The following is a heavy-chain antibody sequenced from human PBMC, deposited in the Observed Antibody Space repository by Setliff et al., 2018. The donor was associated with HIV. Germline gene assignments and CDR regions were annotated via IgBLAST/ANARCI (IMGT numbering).Heavy chain of an antibody. CDR1: GFTFSSYS. D-gene: IGHD5-12*01. CDR3: AKDPRAAVATICDY. CDR2: ISGSGGSP. V-gene: IGHV3-23*01. Sequence: GGSLRLSCAASGFTFSSYSMSWFRQAPGTGLEWVSAISGSGGSPYYADSVKGRFTISRDNSKNTLYLQMNSLRAEDTAVYYCAKDPRAAVATICDYWGQGTLVTVSS. J-gene: IGHJ4*02.